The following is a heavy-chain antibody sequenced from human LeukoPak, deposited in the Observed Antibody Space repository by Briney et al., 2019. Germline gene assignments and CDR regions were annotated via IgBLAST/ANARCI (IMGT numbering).Heavy chain of an antibody. CDR3: AREGHSSGWLYYYGMDV. CDR1: GVTLSPYG. V-gene: IGHV3-21*01. J-gene: IGHJ6*02. D-gene: IGHD6-19*01. Sequence: PGGSLRLSCAASGVTLSPYGMHWVRQAPGKGLEWVSSISSSSSYIYYADSVKGRFTISRDNAKNSLYLQMNSLRAEDTAVYYCAREGHSSGWLYYYGMDVWGQGTTVTVSS. CDR2: ISSSSSYI.